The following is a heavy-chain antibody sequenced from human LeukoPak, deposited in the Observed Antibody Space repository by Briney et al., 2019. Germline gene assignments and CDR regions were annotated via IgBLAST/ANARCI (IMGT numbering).Heavy chain of an antibody. D-gene: IGHD5-12*01. CDR1: GGSISSDTSS. CDR3: ARSHSAYDYALDY. CDR2: IYHSGST. J-gene: IGHJ4*02. V-gene: IGHV4-30-2*01. Sequence: PSETLSLTCAVSGGSISSDTSSWSWIRQPPGKGLEWIGYIYHSGSTYYNPSLKSRVTISADRSENQFSLTLRSVTAADTAVYACARSHSAYDYALDYWGQGILVTVSS.